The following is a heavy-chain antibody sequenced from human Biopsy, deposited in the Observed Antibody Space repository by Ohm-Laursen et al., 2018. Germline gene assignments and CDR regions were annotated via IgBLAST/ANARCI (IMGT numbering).Heavy chain of an antibody. CDR3: ARHPTGFWFDP. CDR1: GGSISSSSTYY. J-gene: IGHJ5*02. Sequence: SETLSLTWPVSGGSISSSSTYYWAWLRQPPGKGLEWIGSIYNTETTFYNPSLKSRVTISIDTSTNQFSLKVSSVTAADTALYFCARHPTGFWFDPWGHGTLVTVSS. V-gene: IGHV4-39*01. CDR2: IYNTETT.